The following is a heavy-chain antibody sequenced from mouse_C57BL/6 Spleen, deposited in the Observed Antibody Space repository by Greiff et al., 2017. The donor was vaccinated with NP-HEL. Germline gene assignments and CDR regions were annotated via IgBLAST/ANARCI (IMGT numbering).Heavy chain of an antibody. D-gene: IGHD1-1*01. CDR3: AREVNYYGSSPYFDY. J-gene: IGHJ2*01. Sequence: VQLQQSGPVLVKPGASVKMSCKASGYTFTDYYMNWVKQSHGKSLEWIGVINPYNGGTSYNQKFKGKATLTVDKSSSTAYMELNSLTSEDSAVYYCAREVNYYGSSPYFDYWGQGTTLTVSS. CDR2: INPYNGGT. CDR1: GYTFTDYY. V-gene: IGHV1-19*01.